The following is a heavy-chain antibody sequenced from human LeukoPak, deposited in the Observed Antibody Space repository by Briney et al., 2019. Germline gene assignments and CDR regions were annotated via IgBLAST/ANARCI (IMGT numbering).Heavy chain of an antibody. J-gene: IGHJ6*02. CDR3: ARDRYDFWSGSYYYYGMDV. CDR2: IYTSGST. Sequence: TSQTLSLTCTVSGGSISSGSYYWSWIRQPAGKGLEWIGRIYTSGSTNYNPSLKSRVTISVDTSKNQFSPKLSSVTAADTAVYYCARDRYDFWSGSYYYYGMDVWGQGTTVTVSS. V-gene: IGHV4-61*02. CDR1: GGSISSGSYY. D-gene: IGHD3-3*01.